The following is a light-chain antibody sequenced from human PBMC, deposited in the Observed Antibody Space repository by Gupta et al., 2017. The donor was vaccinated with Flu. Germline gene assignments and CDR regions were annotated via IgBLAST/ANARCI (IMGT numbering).Light chain of an antibody. Sequence: PSTLSSSPGERATLSCRASQSVSNYLTWYQQKPGKAPRLLIYDASNRETGSPARFSGSGSGTDFTLTISSLEPEDFAVYYCQQSCNWPWTFGQGTKVEIK. CDR2: DAS. CDR1: QSVSNY. V-gene: IGKV3-11*01. CDR3: QQSCNWPWT. J-gene: IGKJ1*01.